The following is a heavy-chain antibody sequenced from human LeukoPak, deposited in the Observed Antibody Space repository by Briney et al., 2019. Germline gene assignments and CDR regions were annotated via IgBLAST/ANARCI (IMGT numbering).Heavy chain of an antibody. J-gene: IGHJ3*02. CDR2: IKQDGSEK. D-gene: IGHD6-13*01. CDR1: GFTIMNSA. Sequence: GGSLRLSCAASGFTIMNSAMNWVRQAPGKGLEWVANIKQDGSEKYYVDSVKGRFTISRDNAKNSLYLQMNSLRAEDTAVYYCARDTSSWYDLHDAFDIWGQGTMVTVSS. V-gene: IGHV3-7*01. CDR3: ARDTSSWYDLHDAFDI.